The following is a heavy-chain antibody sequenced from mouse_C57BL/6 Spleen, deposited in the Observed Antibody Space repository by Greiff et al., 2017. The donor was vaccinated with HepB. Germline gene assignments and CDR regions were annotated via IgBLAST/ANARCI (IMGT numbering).Heavy chain of an antibody. V-gene: IGHV1-85*01. Sequence: QVQLQQSGPELVKPGASVKLSCKASGYTFTSYDINWVKQRPGQGLEWIGWIYPRDGSTKYNEKFKGKATLTVDTASSTAYMELHSLTSEDSAVYFCARSYYSNPLAYWGQGTLVTVSA. CDR1: GYTFTSYD. CDR3: ARSYYSNPLAY. CDR2: IYPRDGST. D-gene: IGHD2-5*01. J-gene: IGHJ3*01.